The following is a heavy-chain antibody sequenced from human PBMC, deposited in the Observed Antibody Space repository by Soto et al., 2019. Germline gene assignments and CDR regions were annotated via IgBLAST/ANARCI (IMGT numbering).Heavy chain of an antibody. CDR3: ARGPACSLFPGYGSSTRVFDP. V-gene: IGHV3-48*03. CDR2: ISSSGSTI. J-gene: IGHJ5*02. CDR1: GFTFSSYE. Sequence: EVQLVESGGGLVQPGGSLRLSCAASGFTFSSYEMNWVRQAPGKGLEWVSYISSSGSTIYYADSVKGRFTISRDNAKNSLYLQMNSLRAEDTAVYYCARGPACSLFPGYGSSTRVFDPWGQGTLVTVSS. D-gene: IGHD2-2*01.